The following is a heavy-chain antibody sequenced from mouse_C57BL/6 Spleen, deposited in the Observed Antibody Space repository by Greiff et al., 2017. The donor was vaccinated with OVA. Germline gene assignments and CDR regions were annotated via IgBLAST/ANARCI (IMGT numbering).Heavy chain of an antibody. CDR1: GYSFTGYY. Sequence: VQLQQSGPELVKPGASVKISCTASGYSFTGYYMNWVKQSPEKSLEWIGELNPSTGGTTYNQKFKAKATLTVDKSSSTAYMQLKSLTSEDSAVYYCARNDYGNYDYCDYWGQGTTLTVSS. CDR3: ARNDYGNYDYCDY. CDR2: LNPSTGGT. D-gene: IGHD2-1*01. V-gene: IGHV1-42*01. J-gene: IGHJ2*01.